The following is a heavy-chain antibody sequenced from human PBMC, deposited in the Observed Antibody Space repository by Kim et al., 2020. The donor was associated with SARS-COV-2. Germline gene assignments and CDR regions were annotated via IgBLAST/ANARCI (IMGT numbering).Heavy chain of an antibody. V-gene: IGHV4-39*01. CDR1: GGSISSSSYY. J-gene: IGHJ6*02. Sequence: SETLSLTCTVSGGSISSSSYYWGWIRQPPGKGLEWIGSIYYSGSTYYNPSLKSRVTISVDTSKNQFSLKLSSVTAADTAVYYCALRGVTNFYGMDVWGQGTTVTVSS. CDR3: ALRGVTNFYGMDV. CDR2: IYYSGST. D-gene: IGHD3-10*01.